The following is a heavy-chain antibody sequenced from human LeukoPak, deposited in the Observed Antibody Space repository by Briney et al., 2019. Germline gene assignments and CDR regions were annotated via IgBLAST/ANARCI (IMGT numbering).Heavy chain of an antibody. CDR2: IYYSGST. D-gene: IGHD4-17*01. CDR1: GGSISSYY. CDR3: ARDRGVTTPENDYYYGMDV. V-gene: IGHV4-59*01. Sequence: PSETLSLTCTVSGGSISSYYWSWIRQPPGKGLEWIGYIYYSGSTNYNPSLKSRITISVDTSKNQFSLKLSSVTAADTAVYYCARDRGVTTPENDYYYGMDVWGQGTTVTVSS. J-gene: IGHJ6*02.